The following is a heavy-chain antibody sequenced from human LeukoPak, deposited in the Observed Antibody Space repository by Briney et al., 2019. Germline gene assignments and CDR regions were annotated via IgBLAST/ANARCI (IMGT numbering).Heavy chain of an antibody. D-gene: IGHD3-22*01. Sequence: GGSLRLSCAASGFTFSRYTMNWVRQAPGKGLEWVSSITISSTYMYYADSVKGRFTISRDNAKNTLYLQMNSLSAEDTAVYYCARGLLYYYDSSGYYSDYWGQGTLVTVSS. CDR1: GFTFSRYT. V-gene: IGHV3-21*01. J-gene: IGHJ4*02. CDR2: ITISSTYM. CDR3: ARGLLYYYDSSGYYSDY.